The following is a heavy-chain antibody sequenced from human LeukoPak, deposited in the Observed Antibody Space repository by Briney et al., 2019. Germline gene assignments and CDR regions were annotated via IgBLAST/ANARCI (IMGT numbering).Heavy chain of an antibody. CDR1: GFTFSDYY. D-gene: IGHD3-22*01. Sequence: GGSLRLSCTASGFTFSDYYMSWIRQAPGKGLEWVSYISSSGSTIYYADSVKGRFTISRDNANNSLYLQMNSLRVEDTAFYYCAKDRFFYDSGSKANWGQGTLVTVSS. CDR2: ISSSGSTI. CDR3: AKDRFFYDSGSKAN. J-gene: IGHJ4*02. V-gene: IGHV3-11*01.